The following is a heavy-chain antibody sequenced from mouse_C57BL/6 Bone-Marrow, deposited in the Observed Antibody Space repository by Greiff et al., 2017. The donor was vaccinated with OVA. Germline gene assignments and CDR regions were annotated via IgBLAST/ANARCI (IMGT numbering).Heavy chain of an antibody. CDR2: IYPGGGYT. J-gene: IGHJ1*03. V-gene: IGHV1-63*01. CDR3: ARGAYGNFWYFDV. Sequence: QVQLKESGAELVRPGTSVKMSCKASGYTFTNYWIGWAKQRPGHGLEWIGDIYPGGGYTNYNEKFKGKATLTADKSSSTAYMQFSSLTSEDSAIYYCARGAYGNFWYFDVRGTGTTVTVSS. CDR1: GYTFTNYW. D-gene: IGHD2-1*01.